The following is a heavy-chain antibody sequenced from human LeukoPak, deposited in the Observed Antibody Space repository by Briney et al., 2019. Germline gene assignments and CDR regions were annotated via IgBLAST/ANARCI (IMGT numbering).Heavy chain of an antibody. CDR1: GFTFSSYA. V-gene: IGHV3-23*01. Sequence: GGSLRLSCAASGFTFSSYAMSWVRQAPGKGLEWGSTISGSGASTYYADSVKGRFTISRDKSKNTLYLQMNSLRAEDTAIYYCAIPVVAGYVRNAFDIWGQGTMVTVSS. CDR3: AIPVVAGYVRNAFDI. D-gene: IGHD6-19*01. CDR2: ISGSGAST. J-gene: IGHJ3*02.